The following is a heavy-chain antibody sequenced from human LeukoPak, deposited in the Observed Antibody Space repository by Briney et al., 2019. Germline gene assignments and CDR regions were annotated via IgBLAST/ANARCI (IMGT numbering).Heavy chain of an antibody. Sequence: SVKVSCKASGGTFSSYAISWVRQAPGQGLEWMGGIIPIFGTANYAQRFQGRVTITADESTSTAYMELSSLRSEDTAVYYCARVESSGWFEYFDYWGQGTLVTVSS. D-gene: IGHD6-19*01. CDR3: ARVESSGWFEYFDY. V-gene: IGHV1-69*13. CDR1: GGTFSSYA. J-gene: IGHJ4*02. CDR2: IIPIFGTA.